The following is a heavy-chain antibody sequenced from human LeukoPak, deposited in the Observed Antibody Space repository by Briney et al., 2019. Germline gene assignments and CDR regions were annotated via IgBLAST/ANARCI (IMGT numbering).Heavy chain of an antibody. CDR3: ASASSGLSPDAFDI. CDR2: IYYSGST. CDR1: GGSISSYY. D-gene: IGHD3-10*01. Sequence: SETLSLTCTVSGGSISSYYWSWIRQPPGKGLEWIGYIYYSGSTNYNPSLKSRVTISVDTSKNQFSLKLSSATAADTAVYYCASASSGLSPDAFDIWGQGTMVTVSS. J-gene: IGHJ3*02. V-gene: IGHV4-59*01.